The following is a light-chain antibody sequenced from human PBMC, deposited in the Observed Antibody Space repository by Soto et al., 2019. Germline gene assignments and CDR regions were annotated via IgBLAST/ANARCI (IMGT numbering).Light chain of an antibody. J-gene: IGLJ1*01. CDR2: EVS. Sequence: SVLTQPASVSGSPGQSITLSCTGTSSDVGSYNYVSWYQHHPGKAPKLMIYEVSNRPSGVSNRFSGSKSGNTASLTISGLQAEDEADYYCTSYTGISTPYVFGTGTKVTVL. CDR3: TSYTGISTPYV. CDR1: SSDVGSYNY. V-gene: IGLV2-14*01.